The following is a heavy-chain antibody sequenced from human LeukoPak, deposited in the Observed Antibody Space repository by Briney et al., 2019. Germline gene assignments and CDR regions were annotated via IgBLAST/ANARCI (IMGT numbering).Heavy chain of an antibody. CDR2: TIPSSKVE. CDR1: GGTFSNYA. D-gene: IGHD4/OR15-4a*01. CDR3: ATDSGGNDYLFYYYYYTEV. V-gene: IGHV1-69*13. Sequence: LVKVSCKISGGTFSNYAISWVRQAPGQGLEWVGGTIPSSKVEHYAQKFQGRVTITADESTRTVYLELTSLRSEDTAVYYCATDSGGNDYLFYYYYYTEVWGEGTTVIVSS. J-gene: IGHJ6*03.